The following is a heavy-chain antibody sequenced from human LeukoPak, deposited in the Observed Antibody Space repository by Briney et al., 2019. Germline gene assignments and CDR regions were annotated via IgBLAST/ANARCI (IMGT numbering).Heavy chain of an antibody. CDR2: IDYSGST. V-gene: IGHV4-59*08. D-gene: IGHD6-19*01. CDR1: GGSFSSYY. Sequence: SETLSLTCTVSGGSFSSYYWSCIRQSPGKGLEWIGYIDYSGSTIYNPSLKSQFTISVDTSKNQFSLNLSSVTAADTAVYYCARHGSDWTFDYWGQGTLVTVSS. CDR3: ARHGSDWTFDY. J-gene: IGHJ4*02.